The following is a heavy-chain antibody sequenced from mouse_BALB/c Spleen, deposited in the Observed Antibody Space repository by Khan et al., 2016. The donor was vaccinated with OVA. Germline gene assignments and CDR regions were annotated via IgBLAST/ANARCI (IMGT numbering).Heavy chain of an antibody. J-gene: IGHJ2*01. CDR3: AINYRSDGYFDY. D-gene: IGHD2-14*01. V-gene: IGHV1S136*01. CDR1: GYKFTSYV. CDR2: IYPYNDDT. Sequence: VQLQQSGPELVKPGASVKMSCKASGYKFTSYVMHWVKQKPGQGLEWIGYIYPYNDDTKYNEKFKGKATMTSDKSSSTAYMALSSLSSEDSAVYFGAINYRSDGYFDYWGQGTTLTVSS.